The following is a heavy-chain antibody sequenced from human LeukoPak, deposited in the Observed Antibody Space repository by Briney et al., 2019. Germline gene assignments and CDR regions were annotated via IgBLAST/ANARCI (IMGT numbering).Heavy chain of an antibody. D-gene: IGHD2-2*01. J-gene: IGHJ4*02. Sequence: PGGSLRLSCAASGFTFSSYEMNWVRQAPGKGLEWVSYISSSSSTIYYADSVKGRFTISRDNAKNSLFLQMNSLRAEDTAVYYCARDGVVVPAASWGQGTLVTVSS. CDR1: GFTFSSYE. CDR3: ARDGVVVPAAS. V-gene: IGHV3-48*03. CDR2: ISSSSSTI.